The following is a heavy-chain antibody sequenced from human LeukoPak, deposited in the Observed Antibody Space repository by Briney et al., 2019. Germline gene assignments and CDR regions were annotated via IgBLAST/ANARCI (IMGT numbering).Heavy chain of an antibody. J-gene: IGHJ4*02. CDR2: ISSSGTYV. V-gene: IGHV3-21*01. CDR1: GFTFDTYA. CDR3: PRDLALPSTSGWYPFDY. Sequence: GESLRLSCGAAGFTFDTYAVNWVRQAPGKGLEWVSSISSSGTYVYYADSVKGRFRISRDNAKNSLYLQMDSLRAEDTAVYYCPRDLALPSTSGWYPFDYGGQGPWSPSPQ. D-gene: IGHD6-19*01.